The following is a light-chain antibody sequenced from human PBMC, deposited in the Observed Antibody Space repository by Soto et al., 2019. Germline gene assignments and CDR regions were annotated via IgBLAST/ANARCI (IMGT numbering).Light chain of an antibody. CDR1: QSVSSY. CDR3: QQQGT. Sequence: EIVLTQSPATLSLPPGERATLSCRASQSVSSYLAWYQQKPGQAPRLLIYDASNRATGIPARFSGSGSGTDFTLTISSLEPEDFAVYYCQQQGTFGPGTKVDIK. CDR2: DAS. J-gene: IGKJ3*01. V-gene: IGKV3-11*01.